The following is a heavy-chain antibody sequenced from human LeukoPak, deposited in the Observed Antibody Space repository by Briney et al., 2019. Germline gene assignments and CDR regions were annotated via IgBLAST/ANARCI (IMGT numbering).Heavy chain of an antibody. D-gene: IGHD1-26*01. CDR1: GGSISSSSYY. V-gene: IGHV4-39*07. J-gene: IGHJ4*02. Sequence: SETLSLTCSVSGGSISSSSYYWGWIRQPPGKGLEWIGSIYYSGSTYYNPSLKSRVTISVDTSKNQFSLKLSSVTAADTAVYYCARVSGIGGSYYFDYWGQGTLVTVSS. CDR3: ARVSGIGGSYYFDY. CDR2: IYYSGST.